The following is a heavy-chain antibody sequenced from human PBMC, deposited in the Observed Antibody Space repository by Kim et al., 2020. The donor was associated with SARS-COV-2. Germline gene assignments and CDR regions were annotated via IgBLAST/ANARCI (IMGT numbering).Heavy chain of an antibody. Sequence: ASVKVSCKASGYTFTGYYMHWVRQAPGQGLEWMGWINPNSGGTNYAQKFQGRVTMTRDTSISTAYMELSRLRSDDTAVYYCSRDPYAANDYGDYGRDYWGQGTLVTVSS. V-gene: IGHV1-2*02. J-gene: IGHJ4*02. D-gene: IGHD4-17*01. CDR3: SRDPYAANDYGDYGRDY. CDR1: GYTFTGYY. CDR2: INPNSGGT.